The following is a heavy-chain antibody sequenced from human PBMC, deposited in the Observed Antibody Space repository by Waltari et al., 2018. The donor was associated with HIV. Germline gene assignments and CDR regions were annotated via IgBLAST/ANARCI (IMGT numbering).Heavy chain of an antibody. CDR2: IYYSGIT. Sequence: QLQLQQSGPGLVKPSETLSLICTVSGGSISTSGYYWGWIRQPPGKGLEWIGSIYYSGITYYNPSLKSRVTISADTSRNHFSLWLSSVTAADTAVYYCARRPYCSSASCYPSDARGAFDIWGQGTMVTVSS. CDR1: GGSISTSGYY. J-gene: IGHJ3*02. CDR3: ARRPYCSSASCYPSDARGAFDI. V-gene: IGHV4-39*01. D-gene: IGHD2-15*01.